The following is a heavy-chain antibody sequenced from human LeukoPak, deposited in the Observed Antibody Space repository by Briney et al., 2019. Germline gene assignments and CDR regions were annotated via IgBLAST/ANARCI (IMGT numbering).Heavy chain of an antibody. CDR2: ISAYNGNT. CDR3: ARVPPHKWERGQKYYFDY. J-gene: IGHJ4*02. V-gene: IGHV1-18*01. CDR1: GYTFTSYG. D-gene: IGHD1-26*01. Sequence: ASVKVSCKASGYTFTSYGISWVRQAPGQGLEWMGWISAYNGNTNYAQKLQGRVTMTTDTSTSTAYMELRSLRSDDTAVYYRARVPPHKWERGQKYYFDYWGQGTLVTVSS.